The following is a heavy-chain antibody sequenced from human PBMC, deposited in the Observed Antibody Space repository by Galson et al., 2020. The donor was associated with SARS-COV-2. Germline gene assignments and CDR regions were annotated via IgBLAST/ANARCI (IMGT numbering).Heavy chain of an antibody. D-gene: IGHD2-15*01. CDR1: GYTFTSYG. CDR3: ARDRALAATVPDEVYYYYGMDV. V-gene: IGHV1-18*04. CDR2: ISAYNGNT. J-gene: IGHJ6*02. Sequence: ASVKVSCKASGYTFTSYGISWVRQAPGQGLEWMGWISAYNGNTNYAQKLQGRVTMTTDTSTSTAYMELRSLRSDDTAVYYCARDRALAATVPDEVYYYYGMDVWGQGTTVTVSS.